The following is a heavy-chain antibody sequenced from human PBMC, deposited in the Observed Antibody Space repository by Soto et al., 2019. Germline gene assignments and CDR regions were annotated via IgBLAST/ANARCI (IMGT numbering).Heavy chain of an antibody. V-gene: IGHV3-21*01. CDR2: ISSSSSYI. D-gene: IGHD5-12*01. CDR1: GFTFSSYS. J-gene: IGHJ4*02. CDR3: ARGLNIVATIRGDY. Sequence: EVQLVESGGGLVKPGGSLRLSCAASGFTFSSYSMNWVHQAPGKGLEWVSSISSSSSYIYYADSVKGRFTISRDNAKNSLYLQMNSLRAEDTAVYYCARGLNIVATIRGDYWGQGTLVTVSS.